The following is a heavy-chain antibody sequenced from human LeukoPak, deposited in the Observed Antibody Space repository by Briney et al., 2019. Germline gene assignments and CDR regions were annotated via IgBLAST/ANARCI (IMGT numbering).Heavy chain of an antibody. V-gene: IGHV1-69*13. CDR3: ATWEWEPLRNWFDP. CDR2: INPIFGTA. J-gene: IGHJ5*02. D-gene: IGHD1-26*01. CDR1: GGTFSSYA. Sequence: SVKVSCKASGGTFSSYAISWARQAPGQGLEWMGGINPIFGTANYAQKFQGRVTITADESTSTAYMELSSLRSEDTAIYYCATWEWEPLRNWFDPWGQGTLVTVSS.